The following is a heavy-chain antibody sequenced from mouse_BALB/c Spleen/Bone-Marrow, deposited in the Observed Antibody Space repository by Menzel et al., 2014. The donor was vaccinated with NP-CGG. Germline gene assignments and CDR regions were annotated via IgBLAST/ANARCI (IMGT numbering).Heavy chain of an antibody. CDR1: GFTLSTYA. D-gene: IGHD2-3*01. CDR3: ARGPSSLMAWFAY. V-gene: IGHV5-6-5*01. CDR2: ISSGGAI. J-gene: IGHJ3*01. Sequence: EVKLVESGGGLVKPGGSLKLSCAASGFTLSTYAMSWVRQTPEKRLEWVASISSGGAIYYVDSLKGRFSISRDNARNILYLQMNSLRSEDTAMYYCARGPSSLMAWFAYWGQGTLVTVSA.